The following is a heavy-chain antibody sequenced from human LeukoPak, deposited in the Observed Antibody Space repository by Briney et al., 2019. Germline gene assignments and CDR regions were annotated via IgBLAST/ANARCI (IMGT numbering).Heavy chain of an antibody. Sequence: GGSLRLSCAASGFPFSNYAMGWVRQAPGKGLEWVSGINGNGDSSYYADSVRGRFTISRDNSKSALYLQLNSLRAEDTAVYYCAKRDAYDSSGFSPLFDYWGQGALVTVSS. CDR3: AKRDAYDSSGFSPLFDY. V-gene: IGHV3-23*01. J-gene: IGHJ4*02. CDR1: GFPFSNYA. D-gene: IGHD3-22*01. CDR2: INGNGDSS.